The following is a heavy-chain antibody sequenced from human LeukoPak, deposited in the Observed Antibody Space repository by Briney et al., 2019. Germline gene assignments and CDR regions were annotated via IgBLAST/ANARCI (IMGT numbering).Heavy chain of an antibody. CDR2: ISSSIISTI. J-gene: IGHJ4*02. CDR3: ARKNGSSWDY. CDR1: GFTFSSYS. D-gene: IGHD6-6*01. V-gene: IGHV3-48*01. Sequence: GGSLRLSCAASGFTFSSYSMNWVRQAPGKGLEWVSYISSSIISTIYYADSVKGRFTISRDNAKNSLYLQMDSLRAEDTAVYYCARKNGSSWDYWGQGTLVTVSS.